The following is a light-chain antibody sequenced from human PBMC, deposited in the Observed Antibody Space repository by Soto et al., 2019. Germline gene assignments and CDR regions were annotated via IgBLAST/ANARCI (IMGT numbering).Light chain of an antibody. J-gene: IGLJ3*02. CDR2: ENN. CDR3: ATWDSSLGAWV. V-gene: IGLV1-51*01. CDR1: TSNIGSNF. Sequence: QSVLMQPPSVSAAPGQRVTISCSGSTSNIGSNFVSWYQQLPGTAPKLLIYENNKRPSGIPDRFSGSKSGTSATLGITGLQTGDEADYYCATWDSSLGAWVFGGGTKVTVL.